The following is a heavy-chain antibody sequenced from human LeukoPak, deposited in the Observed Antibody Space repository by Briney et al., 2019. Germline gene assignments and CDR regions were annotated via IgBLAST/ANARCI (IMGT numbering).Heavy chain of an antibody. CDR3: ARDAGGSIAAALSAFDI. V-gene: IGHV4-4*02. Sequence: QASETLSLTCAVTGGPISSNNWWSWVRQPPGKGLEWIGDIYHSGSTKYNPSLKSRVTISVDKSKNQFSLKLRSVTAADTAVYYCARDAGGSIAAALSAFDIWGQGTMVTVSS. CDR1: GGPISSNNW. CDR2: IYHSGST. J-gene: IGHJ3*02. D-gene: IGHD6-13*01.